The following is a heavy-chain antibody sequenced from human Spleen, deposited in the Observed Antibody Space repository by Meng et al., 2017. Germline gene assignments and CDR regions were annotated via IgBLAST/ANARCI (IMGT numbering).Heavy chain of an antibody. J-gene: IGHJ4*02. CDR1: GFTFSGSG. Sequence: GESLKISCAATGFTFSGSGMHWVRQASGKGLEWVGRIRSKANNYATTYAASVKGRFTISRDDSKNTAYLQMNSLKTEDTAVYYCQWLSTHPPDQWGQGTLVTVSS. D-gene: IGHD3-22*01. V-gene: IGHV3-73*01. CDR2: IRSKANNYAT. CDR3: QWLSTHPPDQ.